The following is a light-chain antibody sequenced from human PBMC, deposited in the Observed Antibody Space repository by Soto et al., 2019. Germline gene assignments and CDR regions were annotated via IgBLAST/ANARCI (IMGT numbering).Light chain of an antibody. J-gene: IGKJ4*01. CDR1: QTVSRSA. Sequence: EIVLTQSPGTLSLSPGERATLSCRASQTVSRSALAWYQQKPGQAPRLLIYGASSRATGMPDRFSGSGSGTDFTLTISRLEPEDFEVYYCQQYGNSPFTFGGGTKVDIK. CDR2: GAS. CDR3: QQYGNSPFT. V-gene: IGKV3-20*01.